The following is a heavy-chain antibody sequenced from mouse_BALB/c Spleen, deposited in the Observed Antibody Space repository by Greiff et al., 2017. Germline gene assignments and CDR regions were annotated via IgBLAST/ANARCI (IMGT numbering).Heavy chain of an antibody. V-gene: IGHV7-3*02. D-gene: IGHD2-1*01. CDR1: GFTFTDYY. Sequence: EVQGVESGGGLIQPGGSLRLSCATSGFTFTDYYMSWVRQPPGKALEWLGFIRNKANGYTTEYSASVKGRFTISRDNSQSILYLQMNTLRAEDSATYYCARDWDYGIAWFAYWGQGTLVTVSA. CDR2: IRNKANGYTT. CDR3: ARDWDYGIAWFAY. J-gene: IGHJ3*01.